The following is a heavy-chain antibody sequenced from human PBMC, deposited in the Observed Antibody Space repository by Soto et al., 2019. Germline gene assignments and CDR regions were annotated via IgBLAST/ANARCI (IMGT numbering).Heavy chain of an antibody. Sequence: SVKVSCKASGYTFTSYAMHWVRQAPGQRLEWMGWINAGNGNTKYSQKFQGRVTITRDTSASTAYMELSSLRSEDTAVYYCARDRGAYNWNYFDYWGQGTLVTVSS. CDR3: ARDRGAYNWNYFDY. J-gene: IGHJ4*02. D-gene: IGHD1-20*01. CDR2: INAGNGNT. V-gene: IGHV1-3*01. CDR1: GYTFTSYA.